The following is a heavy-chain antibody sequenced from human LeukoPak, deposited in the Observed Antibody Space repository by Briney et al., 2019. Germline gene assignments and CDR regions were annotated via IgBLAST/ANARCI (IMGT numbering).Heavy chain of an antibody. D-gene: IGHD3-10*01. V-gene: IGHV3-48*01. Sequence: PGGSLRLSCVASGLTFSSYSMNWVRQAPGKGLEWVSYISSGSSTRYYADSVKGRFTISRDNAKNSLYLQMNSLRAEDTAVYYCARDHVVRGVVWDYWGQGTLVTVSS. J-gene: IGHJ4*02. CDR2: ISSGSSTR. CDR1: GLTFSSYS. CDR3: ARDHVVRGVVWDY.